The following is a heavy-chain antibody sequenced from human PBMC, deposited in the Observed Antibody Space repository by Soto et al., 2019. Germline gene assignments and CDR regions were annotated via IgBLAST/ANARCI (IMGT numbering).Heavy chain of an antibody. CDR1: GGSFSGYY. Sequence: SETLSLTCAVYGGSFSGYYWSWIRQPPGKGLEWIGEINHSGSTNYNPSLKSRVTISVDTSKNQFSLKLSSVTAADTAVYYCARVGRGYSYKYYGMDVWGQGTTVTVSS. CDR2: INHSGST. CDR3: ARVGRGYSYKYYGMDV. J-gene: IGHJ6*02. D-gene: IGHD5-18*01. V-gene: IGHV4-34*01.